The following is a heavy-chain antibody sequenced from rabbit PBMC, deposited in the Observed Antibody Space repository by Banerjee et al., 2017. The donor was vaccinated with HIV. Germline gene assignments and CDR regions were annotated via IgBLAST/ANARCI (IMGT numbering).Heavy chain of an antibody. CDR1: GFSFSSTYY. CDR2: IYTYNGIT. CDR3: ARSYNVYNGPGYVRLDL. Sequence: QSLEESGGDLVKPGASLTLTCKDSGFSFSSTYYMCWVRQAPGRGPEWIACIYTYNGITYYASWAKGRFTVSKTSSTTVTLQMTSLTAADTATYFCARSYNVYNGPGYVRLDLWGPGTLVTVS. J-gene: IGHJ3*01. D-gene: IGHD3-1*01. V-gene: IGHV1S40*01.